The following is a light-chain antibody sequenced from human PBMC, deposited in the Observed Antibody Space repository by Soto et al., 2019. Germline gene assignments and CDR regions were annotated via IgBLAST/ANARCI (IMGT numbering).Light chain of an antibody. V-gene: IGLV2-14*01. CDR1: SSDIGDYDY. Sequence: QSVLTQPASVSGSPGQSVTISCTGTSSDIGDYDYVSWYQHLPGKAPKLLIFDVTHRPSGVSDRFSGSKSGNTASLTISGVRPEDEADYYCCSYTDIALDVVFGGGTKRTVL. J-gene: IGLJ2*01. CDR2: DVT. CDR3: CSYTDIALDVV.